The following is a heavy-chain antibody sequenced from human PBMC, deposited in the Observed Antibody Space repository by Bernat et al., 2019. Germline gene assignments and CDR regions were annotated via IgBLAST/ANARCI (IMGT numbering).Heavy chain of an antibody. J-gene: IGHJ4*02. CDR1: GFTVSSNY. CDR2: IYSGGT. V-gene: IGHV3-53*01. D-gene: IGHD1-14*01. Sequence: EVQLVESGGGLIQPVGSLRLSCSASGFTVSSNYMSWVRQAPGNGLEWVSIIYSGGTYYADSVRGRFTISRDNSQNTLYLQMNRLRDEDTAVYFFSRDGPGIKLGGMWYWGQGTLVTVSA. CDR3: SRDGPGIKLGGMWY.